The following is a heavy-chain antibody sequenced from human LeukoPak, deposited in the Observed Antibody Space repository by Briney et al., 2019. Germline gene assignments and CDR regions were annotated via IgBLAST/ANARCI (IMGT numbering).Heavy chain of an antibody. CDR2: INQSGST. CDR3: ASIAMGIAARGWFDP. Sequence: PSETLSLTCAVYGESFSGYYWSWIRQPPGEGLEWIGEINQSGSTNYNPSLKSRVTISVDTSKNQFSLKLSSVTAADTAVYYCASIAMGIAARGWFDPWGQGTLVTVSS. CDR1: GESFSGYY. V-gene: IGHV4-34*01. J-gene: IGHJ5*02. D-gene: IGHD6-6*01.